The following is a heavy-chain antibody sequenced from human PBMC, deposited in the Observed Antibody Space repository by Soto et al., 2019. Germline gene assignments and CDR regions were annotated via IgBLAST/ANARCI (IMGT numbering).Heavy chain of an antibody. CDR3: ARYLRGYSYGSHIPPFDY. CDR1: GFTFSDSW. J-gene: IGHJ4*02. CDR2: INQSGSKQ. V-gene: IGHV3-7*01. D-gene: IGHD5-18*01. Sequence: GGSLRLSCAASGFTFSDSWMNWVRQAPGKALEWVANINQSGSKQSYADSVTGRFTISRDNAKNTLYLQMNSLRAEDTTVYNCARYLRGYSYGSHIPPFDYWGQGTLVTVSS.